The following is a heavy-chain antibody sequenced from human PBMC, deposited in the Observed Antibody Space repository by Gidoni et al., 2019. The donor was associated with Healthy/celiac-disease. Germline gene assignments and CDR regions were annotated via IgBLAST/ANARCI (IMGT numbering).Heavy chain of an antibody. CDR2: IYYSGST. J-gene: IGHJ4*02. V-gene: IGHV4-39*01. CDR3: ARQTWDYYYGSGSYYNSPWYFDY. Sequence: QLQLQESGPGLVKHSATLSLTCTVPGGSISSSSYYWGWIRQPPGKGLELIGSIYYSGSTYYDSSLKSRVTIPVDTSKNQFSLKLSSVTAADTAVYYCARQTWDYYYGSGSYYNSPWYFDYWGQGTLVTVSS. D-gene: IGHD3-10*01. CDR1: GGSISSSSYY.